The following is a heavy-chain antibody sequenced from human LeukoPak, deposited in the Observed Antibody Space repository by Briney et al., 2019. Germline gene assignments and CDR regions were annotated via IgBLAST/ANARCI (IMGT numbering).Heavy chain of an antibody. Sequence: GGSLRLSCAGSGFNFSDFYMSWIRQAPGKGLEWVAYISSSGSSIYYTDSVRGRFTISRDNAKNSLFLQMNSLRPEDAAVYYCARGKRRFWFDPWGQGTLVTVSS. V-gene: IGHV3-11*01. CDR1: GFNFSDFY. CDR3: ARGKRRFWFDP. J-gene: IGHJ5*02. D-gene: IGHD3-3*01. CDR2: ISSSGSSI.